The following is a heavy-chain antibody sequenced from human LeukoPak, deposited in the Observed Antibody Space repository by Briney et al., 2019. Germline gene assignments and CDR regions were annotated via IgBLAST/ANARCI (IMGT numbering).Heavy chain of an antibody. D-gene: IGHD6-13*01. J-gene: IGHJ4*02. CDR3: ARVGALSSSWLLY. V-gene: IGHV3-48*03. Sequence: SGGSLRLSCAASGSTFSSYEMNWVRQAPGKGLEWVSSISRSATTIYYADSVKGRFTISRDNAKNSLYLQMNSLRAEDTAVYFCARVGALSSSWLLYWGQGTLVTVSS. CDR1: GSTFSSYE. CDR2: ISRSATTI.